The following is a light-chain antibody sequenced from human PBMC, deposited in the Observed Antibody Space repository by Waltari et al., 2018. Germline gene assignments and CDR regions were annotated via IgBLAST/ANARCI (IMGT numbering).Light chain of an antibody. J-gene: IGKJ1*01. Sequence: DIVMTQSPDSLAVSLGERATINCKSSQSVLYNSNNKNFLAWYQKKPGQPPKLLIYWASTRESGVPERFSGSGSGTDFTLTISSLQSEDVAVYYCQQYYSTPWTFGQGTKVEIK. CDR2: WAS. V-gene: IGKV4-1*01. CDR3: QQYYSTPWT. CDR1: QSVLYNSNNKNF.